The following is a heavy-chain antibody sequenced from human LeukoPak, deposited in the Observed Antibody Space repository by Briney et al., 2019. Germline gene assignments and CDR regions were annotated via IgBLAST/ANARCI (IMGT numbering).Heavy chain of an antibody. CDR3: ARGSPRQEMATITNWFDP. V-gene: IGHV4-39*07. CDR2: IYYSGST. J-gene: IGHJ5*02. D-gene: IGHD4-4*01. CDR1: GGSISSSSYY. Sequence: SETLSLTCTVSGGSISSSSYYWGWIRQPPGKGLEWIGSIYYSGSTYYNPSLKSRVTISVDTSKNQFSLKLSSVAAADTAVYYCARGSPRQEMATITNWFDPWGQGTLVTVSS.